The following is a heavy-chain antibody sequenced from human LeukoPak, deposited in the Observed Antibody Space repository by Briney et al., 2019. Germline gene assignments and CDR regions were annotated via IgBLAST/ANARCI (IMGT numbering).Heavy chain of an antibody. Sequence: PSETLSLTCTVSGGSISSGSYYWSWIRQPAGKGLEWIGRIYTSGSTNYNPSIKSRVTISVDTSKNQFSLKLSSVTAADTAVYYCARGRFTIFGVVEAMDVWGKGTTVTVSS. V-gene: IGHV4-61*02. J-gene: IGHJ6*03. CDR1: GGSISSGSYY. D-gene: IGHD3-3*01. CDR2: IYTSGST. CDR3: ARGRFTIFGVVEAMDV.